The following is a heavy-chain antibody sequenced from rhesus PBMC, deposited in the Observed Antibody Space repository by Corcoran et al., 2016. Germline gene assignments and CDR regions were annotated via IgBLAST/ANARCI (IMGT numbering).Heavy chain of an antibody. V-gene: IGHV1-111*02. CDR3: ASVAF. CDR1: GYTFTDHY. Sequence: EVPLVQSGAEGKKPGATVKISCKASGYTFTDHYLNWVRQAHGKGLEGIERMYPEDGETNDEQTVQTRGTITADRSTDTAYRERSSLRAEDTAVYYCASVAFWGQGALVTGSS. CDR2: MYPEDGET. J-gene: IGHJ1*01.